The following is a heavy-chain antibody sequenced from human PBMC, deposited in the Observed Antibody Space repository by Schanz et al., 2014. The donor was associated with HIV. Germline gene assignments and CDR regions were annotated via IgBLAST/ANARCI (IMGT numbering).Heavy chain of an antibody. V-gene: IGHV3-48*04. CDR2: ISGSGNTI. J-gene: IGHJ4*02. D-gene: IGHD3-10*01. CDR3: ARRSRFGYGSGSYDLDY. Sequence: EVQLVESGGGLVQPGGSLRLSCAASGLTFSNYAMSWVRQAPGKGLEWVSYISGSGNTIYYADSVKGRFTISRDNAKNSLSLQMNSLRAEDTAVYYCARRSRFGYGSGSYDLDYWGQGTLVTVSS. CDR1: GLTFSNYA.